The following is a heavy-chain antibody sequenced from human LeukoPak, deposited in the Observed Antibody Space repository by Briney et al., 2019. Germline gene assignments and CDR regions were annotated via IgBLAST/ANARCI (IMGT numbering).Heavy chain of an antibody. J-gene: IGHJ6*02. CDR2: ISGGGGTT. D-gene: IGHD6-13*01. V-gene: IGHV3-23*01. Sequence: TGGSLRLSCAASGCTFSTYAMSWVRQAPGKGLEWVSVISGGGGTTYYADSVKGRFTISRDSSKNTLYLQMNSLRAEDTAVYYCARDLKYSSSWYPSANYYYGMDVWGQGTTVTVSS. CDR3: ARDLKYSSSWYPSANYYYGMDV. CDR1: GCTFSTYA.